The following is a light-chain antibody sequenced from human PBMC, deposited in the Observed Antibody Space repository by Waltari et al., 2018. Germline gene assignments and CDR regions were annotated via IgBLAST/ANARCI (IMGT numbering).Light chain of an antibody. J-gene: IGKJ1*01. V-gene: IGKV4-1*01. CDR3: QQYYATPRT. CDR2: WAS. Sequence: DFVMTQSPDSLAVSLGGRATINCRSSQTILDNADKSNYLAWYQHKPGKPPKLLISWASARESGVPDRFTGSGSGTDFTLTITSLQAEDVAIYYCQQYYATPRTFGQGTKVEVK. CDR1: QTILDNADKSNY.